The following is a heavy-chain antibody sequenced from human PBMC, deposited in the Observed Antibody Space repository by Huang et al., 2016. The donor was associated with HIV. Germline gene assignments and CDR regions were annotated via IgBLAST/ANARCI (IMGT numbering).Heavy chain of an antibody. J-gene: IGHJ4*02. CDR1: GASIASGSYF. V-gene: IGHV4-61*09. CDR2: IYTNGST. CDR3: ARGRVTSSGVVQSYDY. D-gene: IGHD3-3*01. Sequence: VQLQESGPGLVKPSQTLSLSCNVSGASIASGSYFWNWIRQPAGGGLEWIGPIYTNGSTDYHPSLKSRVAVSSDTSKNQCSLSLGSVTAADTAVYFCARGRVTSSGVVQSYDYWGQGSLVTVSS.